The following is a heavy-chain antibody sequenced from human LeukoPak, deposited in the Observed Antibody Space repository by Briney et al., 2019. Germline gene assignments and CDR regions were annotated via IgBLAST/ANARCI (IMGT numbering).Heavy chain of an antibody. Sequence: ASVKVSCKASGYTFTGYYMHWVRQAPGQGLEWMGRINPNSGGTNYAQKFQGRVTMTRDTSISTAYMELSRLRSDDTAVYYCAREGRRRYYDSSGYFPPHYWGKGTLVTVSS. D-gene: IGHD3-22*01. CDR1: GYTFTGYY. CDR3: AREGRRRYYDSSGYFPPHY. V-gene: IGHV1-2*06. CDR2: INPNSGGT. J-gene: IGHJ4*02.